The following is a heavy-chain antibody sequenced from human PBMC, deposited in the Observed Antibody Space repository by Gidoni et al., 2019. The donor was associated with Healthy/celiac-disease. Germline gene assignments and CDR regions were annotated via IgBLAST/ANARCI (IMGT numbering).Heavy chain of an antibody. Sequence: EVQLLESGGGLVQPGGSLRLSCAASGFTFSSYAMSCVRQAPGKGLEWVSAISGSGGNTYYADSVKGRFTISRDNSKNTLYLQMNSLRAEDTAVYYCAIHREYGDKGSGDWFDPWGQGTLVTVSS. D-gene: IGHD2-15*01. CDR3: AIHREYGDKGSGDWFDP. J-gene: IGHJ5*02. CDR1: GFTFSSYA. CDR2: ISGSGGNT. V-gene: IGHV3-23*01.